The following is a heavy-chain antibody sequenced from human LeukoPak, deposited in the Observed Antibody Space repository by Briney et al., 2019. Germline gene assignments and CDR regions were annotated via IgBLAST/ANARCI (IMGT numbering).Heavy chain of an antibody. D-gene: IGHD6-6*01. CDR3: ARDRRVAARRTYNWFDP. J-gene: IGHJ5*02. CDR1: GFTFSSYA. Sequence: PGRSLRLSCAASGFTFSSYAMHWVRQAPGKGLEWVAVISYDGSNKYYADSVKGRFTISRDNSKNTLYLQMNSLRAEDTAVYYCARDRRVAARRTYNWFDPWGQGTLVTVSS. V-gene: IGHV3-30*01. CDR2: ISYDGSNK.